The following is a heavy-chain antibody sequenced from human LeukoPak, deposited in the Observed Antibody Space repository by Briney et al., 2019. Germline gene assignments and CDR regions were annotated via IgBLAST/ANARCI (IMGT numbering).Heavy chain of an antibody. V-gene: IGHV3-74*01. CDR1: GFTFDSSW. J-gene: IGHJ4*02. CDR2: VSGDGTTT. Sequence: PGGSLRLSCAASGFTFDSSWMHWVRQDPVKGLVWVARVSGDGTTTTYGDSVKGRFTISRDNAKNTLYLQMNIVRAEDTAVYYCARGGSPFYWGQGSRVTVSS. CDR3: ARGGSPFY. D-gene: IGHD3-10*01.